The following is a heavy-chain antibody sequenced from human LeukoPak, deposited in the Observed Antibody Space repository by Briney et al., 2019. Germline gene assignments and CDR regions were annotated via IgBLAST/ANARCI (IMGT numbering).Heavy chain of an antibody. J-gene: IGHJ4*02. CDR2: IWYDGSKK. V-gene: IGHV3-33*01. CDR1: GFTFSNYG. CDR3: AREEGRSPKTSSGY. Sequence: GGSLRLSCAASGFTFSNYGMHWVRRAPGKGLEWLALIWYDGSKKYYLDSVKGRFTISRDNSKDTLYLQMDSLRAEDTAVYYCAREEGRSPKTSSGYWGQGTLVAVSS. D-gene: IGHD3-10*01.